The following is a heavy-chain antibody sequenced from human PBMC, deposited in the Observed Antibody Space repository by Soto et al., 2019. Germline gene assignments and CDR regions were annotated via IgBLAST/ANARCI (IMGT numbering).Heavy chain of an antibody. CDR1: GGTFRNYA. Sequence: SVKVSCKASGGTFRNYAINWVRQAPGQGLEWMGGIIPIFGTPNYAQKFQGRVTITADETTSTAYMELSSLRSEDTAVYYCATLRDYSDTSDDYWGQGTLDTVSS. D-gene: IGHD4-17*01. J-gene: IGHJ4*02. CDR3: ATLRDYSDTSDDY. V-gene: IGHV1-69*13. CDR2: IIPIFGTP.